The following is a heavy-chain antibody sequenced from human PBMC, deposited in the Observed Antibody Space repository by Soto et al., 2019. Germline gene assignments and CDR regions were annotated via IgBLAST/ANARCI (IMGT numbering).Heavy chain of an antibody. CDR1: GGSLSRYY. D-gene: IGHD6-13*01. V-gene: IGHV4-4*07. CDR3: AAYSSSLGTFDI. J-gene: IGHJ3*02. CDR2: IYTSGST. Sequence: TLSLTCSVSGGSLSRYYWTWIRQPAGKGLEWIGRIYTSGSTNYNPSLKSRVTMSVDTSKNQFSLKLSSVTAADTAVYYCAAYSSSLGTFDIWGQGTKVTVSS.